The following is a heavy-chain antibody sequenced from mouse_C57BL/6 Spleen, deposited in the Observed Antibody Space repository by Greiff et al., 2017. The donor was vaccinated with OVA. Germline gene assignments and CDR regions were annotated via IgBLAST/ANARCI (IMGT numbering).Heavy chain of an antibody. CDR1: GFSLTSYG. J-gene: IGHJ4*01. CDR3: AKKSPKDYAMDY. CDR2: IWRGGST. Sequence: VQLQESGPGLVQPSQSLSITCTVSGFSLTSYGVHWVRQSPGKGLEWLGVIWRGGSTDYNAAFMSRLSITKYNSKSQVFFKMNSLQADDTAIYYCAKKSPKDYAMDYWGQGTSVTVSS. V-gene: IGHV2-5*01.